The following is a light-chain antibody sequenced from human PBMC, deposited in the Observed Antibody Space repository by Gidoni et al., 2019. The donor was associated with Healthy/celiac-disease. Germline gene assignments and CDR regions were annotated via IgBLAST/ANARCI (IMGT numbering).Light chain of an antibody. J-gene: IGKJ4*01. Sequence: DIQMTQSPSSLSASVGDRVTITCQASQDISNYLNWYQQKPGKAPKLLIYAASNFETGVPSRFSGSGSGTDFTFTILSLQPEDIATYYCQQYDNRPSLTFGGGTKVELK. CDR1: QDISNY. V-gene: IGKV1-33*01. CDR3: QQYDNRPSLT. CDR2: AAS.